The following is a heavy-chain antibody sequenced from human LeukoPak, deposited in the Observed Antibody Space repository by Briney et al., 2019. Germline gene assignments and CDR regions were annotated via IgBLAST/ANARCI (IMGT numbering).Heavy chain of an antibody. Sequence: GASVKVSCKASGGTFSSYAISWVRQAPGQGLEWMGGIIPIFGTANYAQKFQGRVTITTDESTSTAYMELSSLRSEDTAVHYCARVLGRIVGATYAFDIWGQGTMVTVSS. J-gene: IGHJ3*02. D-gene: IGHD1-26*01. CDR1: GGTFSSYA. V-gene: IGHV1-69*05. CDR2: IIPIFGTA. CDR3: ARVLGRIVGATYAFDI.